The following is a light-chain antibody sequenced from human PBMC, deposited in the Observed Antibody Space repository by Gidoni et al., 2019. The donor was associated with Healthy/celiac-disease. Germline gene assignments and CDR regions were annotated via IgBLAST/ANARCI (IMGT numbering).Light chain of an antibody. Sequence: EIVLTHSPGTLSLSPGERATLSCRASQSVSSSYLAWYQQKPGQAPRLLIYGASSRATGIPDRVSGSGSGTDFTLTISRMEPEDFAVYYCQQYGSSPPFTFGHGTKVDIK. CDR3: QQYGSSPPFT. CDR2: GAS. V-gene: IGKV3-20*01. J-gene: IGKJ3*01. CDR1: QSVSSSY.